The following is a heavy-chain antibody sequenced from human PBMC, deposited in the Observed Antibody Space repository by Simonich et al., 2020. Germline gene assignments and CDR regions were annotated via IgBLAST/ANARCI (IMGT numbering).Heavy chain of an antibody. Sequence: QVQLQQWGAGLLKPSETLSLTCAVYGGSFSGYYWSWIRQPPGKGLEWIGEINHSGSTNYNPSLMSRVTISVDTSKNQFSLKLSSVTAADTAVYYCARGFYQRLYYFDYWGQGTLVTVSS. V-gene: IGHV4-34*01. CDR2: INHSGST. J-gene: IGHJ4*02. D-gene: IGHD2-2*01. CDR1: GGSFSGYY. CDR3: ARGFYQRLYYFDY.